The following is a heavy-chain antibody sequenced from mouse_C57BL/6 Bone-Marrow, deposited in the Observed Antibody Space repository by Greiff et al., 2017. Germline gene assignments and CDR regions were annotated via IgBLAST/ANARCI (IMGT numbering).Heavy chain of an antibody. CDR2: IYPGSGNT. Sequence: VQLQQSGAELARPGASVKLSCKASDYTFTDYYINWVKQRTGQGLEGIGEIYPGSGNTYYNEKFKGKATLTADKSSSTAYMQLSSLTSEDSAVYYCARERDDYDGDYWGQGTTLTVSS. CDR3: ARERDDYDGDY. V-gene: IGHV1-77*01. CDR1: DYTFTDYY. J-gene: IGHJ2*01. D-gene: IGHD2-4*01.